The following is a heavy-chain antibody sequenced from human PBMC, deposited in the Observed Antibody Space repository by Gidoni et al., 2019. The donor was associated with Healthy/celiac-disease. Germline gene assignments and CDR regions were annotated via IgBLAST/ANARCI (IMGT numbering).Heavy chain of an antibody. CDR3: ARGRLRWPQHYYYYGMDV. V-gene: IGHV4-34*01. CDR2: INHSGST. CDR1: GGSFSGYY. Sequence: QVQLQQWGAGLLKPSETLSLTCAVYGGSFSGYYWSWIRQPPGKGLEWIGEINHSGSTNYNPSLKSRVTISVDTSKNQFSLKLSSVTAADTAVYYCARGRLRWPQHYYYYGMDVWGQGTTVTVSS. J-gene: IGHJ6*02. D-gene: IGHD4-17*01.